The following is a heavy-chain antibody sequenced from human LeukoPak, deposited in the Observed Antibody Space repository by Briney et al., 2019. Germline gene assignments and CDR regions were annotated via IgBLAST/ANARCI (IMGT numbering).Heavy chain of an antibody. V-gene: IGHV4-34*01. CDR1: GGPFSGYY. CDR3: ARNYDFWSGYYTGGWFDP. D-gene: IGHD3-3*01. CDR2: INHSGST. Sequence: SETLSLTCAVYGGPFSGYYWSWIRQPPGKGLEWIGEINHSGSTNYNPSLKSRVTISVDTSKNQFSLKLSSVTAAYTAAYYCARNYDFWSGYYTGGWFDPWGQGTLVTVSS. J-gene: IGHJ5*02.